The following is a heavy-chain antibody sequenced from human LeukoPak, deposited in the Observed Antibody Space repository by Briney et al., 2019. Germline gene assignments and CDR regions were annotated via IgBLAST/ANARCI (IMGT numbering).Heavy chain of an antibody. CDR1: GYTLTDYY. J-gene: IGHJ4*02. V-gene: IGHV1-2*06. CDR2: INPNGGGT. CDR3: ARVGYYESSGYYEY. Sequence: ASVKVSCKASGYTLTDYYMRWVRQAPGQGLEWMGRINPNGGGTNYAQKFQGRVTMTRDTSISTVYMELSRLRSDDTAVYYCARVGYYESSGYYEYWGQGTLVTVSS. D-gene: IGHD3-22*01.